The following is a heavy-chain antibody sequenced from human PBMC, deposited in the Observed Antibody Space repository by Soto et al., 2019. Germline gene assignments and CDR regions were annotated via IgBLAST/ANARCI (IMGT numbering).Heavy chain of an antibody. J-gene: IGHJ5*02. D-gene: IGHD2-15*01. CDR2: IKEDGSET. V-gene: IGHV3-7*01. CDR3: AGGRTWFAP. CDR1: GFTCSRFW. Sequence: PGGSLRLSCGGSGFTCSRFWMSWARQAPGKGLEWVANIKEDGSETYYVDSVKGRVTISRDDAKNSVFLQMNSLRGEDTAVYYFAGGRTWFAPWGQGTLVTVSS.